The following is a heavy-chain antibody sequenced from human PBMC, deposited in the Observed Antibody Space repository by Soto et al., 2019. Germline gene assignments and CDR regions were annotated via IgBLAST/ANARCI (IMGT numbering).Heavy chain of an antibody. V-gene: IGHV3-30*18. CDR2: ISYHGSNK. CDR3: AEGRLRGYAEPIDS. J-gene: IGHJ4*02. CDR1: GFTFATSG. Sequence: QVQLVESGGGVVQPGRSLRLSCVASGFTFATSGMHWVRQAPGKGLEWVAVISYHGSNKYYADSVKGRFTISRDNSKNRVYLQMNRLRPEDRPVFYGAEGRLRGYAEPIDSWGRGTLVTVPS. D-gene: IGHD5-12*01.